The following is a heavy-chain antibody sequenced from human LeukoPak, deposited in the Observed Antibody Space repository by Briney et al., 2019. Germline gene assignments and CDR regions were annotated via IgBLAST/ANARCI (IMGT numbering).Heavy chain of an antibody. J-gene: IGHJ4*02. D-gene: IGHD2-15*01. V-gene: IGHV3-74*01. CDR1: GFTYRSYW. CDR3: VRGFGNSFDN. Sequence: GGSLRLSCTASGFTYRSYWMHWVRQAPGKGLVWVARLNTDGSYTSYVDSVKGRFAISRDNAEHTLHPQMNSLRAEDTAVYYCVRGFGNSFDNWGQGTLVTVSS. CDR2: LNTDGSYT.